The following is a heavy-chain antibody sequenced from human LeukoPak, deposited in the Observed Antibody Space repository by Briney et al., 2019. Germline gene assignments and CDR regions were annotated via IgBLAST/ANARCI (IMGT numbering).Heavy chain of an antibody. V-gene: IGHV3-23*01. D-gene: IGHD3-9*01. Sequence: GGSLRLSCAASGFTFSSYAMSWVRQAPGKGLEWVSAISGSGGSTYYADSVKGRFTISRDNSKNTLYLQMNSLRAEDTAVYYCANQELRYFDWFAFQHWGQGTLVTVSS. CDR3: ANQELRYFDWFAFQH. J-gene: IGHJ1*01. CDR1: GFTFSSYA. CDR2: ISGSGGST.